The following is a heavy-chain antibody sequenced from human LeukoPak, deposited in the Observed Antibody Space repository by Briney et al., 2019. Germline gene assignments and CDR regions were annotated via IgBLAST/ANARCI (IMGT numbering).Heavy chain of an antibody. CDR1: GYTFTSYG. J-gene: IGHJ4*02. V-gene: IGHV1-18*01. Sequence: ASVKVSCKASGYTFTSYGISWVRQAPGQGLEWMGWITAYNDNINYAQKLQGRVTMTTDTSTSTAYMELRSLRSDDTAVYYCARALLWFGEPSHIDYWGQGTLVTVSS. D-gene: IGHD3-10*01. CDR2: ITAYNDNI. CDR3: ARALLWFGEPSHIDY.